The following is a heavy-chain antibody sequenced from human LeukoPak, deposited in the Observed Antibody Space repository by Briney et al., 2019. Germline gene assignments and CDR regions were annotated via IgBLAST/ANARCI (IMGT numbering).Heavy chain of an antibody. CDR2: IYHSGST. CDR3: AREAAAGTHTVNWFDP. V-gene: IGHV4-4*02. D-gene: IGHD6-13*01. CDR1: GGSISSSNW. Sequence: SGTLSLTCAVSGGSISSSNWWSWVRQPPGKGLEWIGEIYHSGSTNYNPSLKSRVTISVDKSKNQFSLKLSSVTAADTAVYYCAREAAAGTHTVNWFDPWGQGTLVTVSS. J-gene: IGHJ5*02.